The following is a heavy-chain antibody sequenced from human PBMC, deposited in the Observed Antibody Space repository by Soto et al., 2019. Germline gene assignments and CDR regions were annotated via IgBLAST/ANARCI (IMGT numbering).Heavy chain of an antibody. CDR3: ARGNALYDN. Sequence: PGGSLRLSCAASVFTFSDFYVSWFRQAPGKGLEWVAYIRSSDNTRYYADSVKGRFTISRDNAKNSLYLQMNSLRAEDKAVYYCARGNALYDNWGQGTLVTVSS. D-gene: IGHD2-2*01. J-gene: IGHJ4*02. CDR2: IRSSDNTR. CDR1: VFTFSDFY. V-gene: IGHV3-11*01.